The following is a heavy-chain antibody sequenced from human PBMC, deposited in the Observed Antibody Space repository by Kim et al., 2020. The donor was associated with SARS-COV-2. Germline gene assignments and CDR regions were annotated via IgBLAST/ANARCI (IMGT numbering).Heavy chain of an antibody. CDR3: ARGIVVVPAVCDY. J-gene: IGHJ4*02. CDR2: ISYDGSNK. Sequence: GGSLRLSCAASGFTFSSYAMHWVRQAPGKGLEWVAVISYDGSNKYYADSVKGRFTISRDNSKNTLYLQMNSLRAEDTAVYYCARGIVVVPAVCDYWGQGTLVTVSS. D-gene: IGHD2-2*01. CDR1: GFTFSSYA. V-gene: IGHV3-30*04.